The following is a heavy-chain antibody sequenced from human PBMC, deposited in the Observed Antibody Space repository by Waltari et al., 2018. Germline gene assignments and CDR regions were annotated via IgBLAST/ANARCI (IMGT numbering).Heavy chain of an antibody. Sequence: QVQLVQSGAEVRKPGSSVKVSCKASGESFSIFAVNWVRQAPGQGLEWMGGFIPFSGTTTYTQKCQSRVTITADESTNTVYMELSSLGSEDTAVYYCANAYRGYDGRALHFDYWGQGTLVTVSS. V-gene: IGHV1-69*01. CDR2: FIPFSGTT. CDR3: ANAYRGYDGRALHFDY. D-gene: IGHD5-12*01. CDR1: GESFSIFA. J-gene: IGHJ4*02.